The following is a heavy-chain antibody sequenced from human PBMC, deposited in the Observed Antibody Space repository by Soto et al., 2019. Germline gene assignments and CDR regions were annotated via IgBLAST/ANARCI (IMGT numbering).Heavy chain of an antibody. V-gene: IGHV3-7*03. CDR2: IKFDGSEK. J-gene: IGHJ4*02. Sequence: GGSLRLSCEVSGFTFSDYWMSWVRQAPGKGPEWVANIKFDGSEKQYVDSVRGRFTISRDNSRSSLSLQMNSLRAGDTAVYYCVKDGGYCSSSTCYAPRNHYFDSWGQGTLVTVSS. D-gene: IGHD2-2*01. CDR1: GFTFSDYW. CDR3: VKDGGYCSSSTCYAPRNHYFDS.